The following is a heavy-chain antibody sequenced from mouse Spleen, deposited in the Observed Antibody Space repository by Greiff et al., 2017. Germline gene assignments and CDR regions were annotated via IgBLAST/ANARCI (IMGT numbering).Heavy chain of an antibody. CDR3: ARPVYDGYYWFAY. J-gene: IGHJ3*01. Sequence: VQLQQSGGGLVKPGGSLKLSCAASGFTFSDYGMHWVRQAPEKGLEWVAYISSGSSTIYYADTVKGRFTISRDNAKNTLFLQMTSLRSEDTAMYYCARPVYDGYYWFAYWGQGTLVTVSA. CDR1: GFTFSDYG. V-gene: IGHV5-17*01. CDR2: ISSGSSTI. D-gene: IGHD2-3*01.